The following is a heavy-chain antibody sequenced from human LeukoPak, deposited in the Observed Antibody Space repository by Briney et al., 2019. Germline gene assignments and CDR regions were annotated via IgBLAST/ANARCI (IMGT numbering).Heavy chain of an antibody. D-gene: IGHD3-22*01. CDR2: VNTYNGNT. V-gene: IGHV1-18*04. J-gene: IGHJ4*02. CDR1: GYTFTSYG. CDR3: ARDLQYYYDSGGYRDLFDY. Sequence: ASVKVSCKSSGYTFTSYGISWVRQAPGQGPEWMGWVNTYNGNTYYAQKLQGRVTMTTDTSTSTAYMELRSLRSDDTAVYYCARDLQYYYDSGGYRDLFDYWGQGTLVTVSS.